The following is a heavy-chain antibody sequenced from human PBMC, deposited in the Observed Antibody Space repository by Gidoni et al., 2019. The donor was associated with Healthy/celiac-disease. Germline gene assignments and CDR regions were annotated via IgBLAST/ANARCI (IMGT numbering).Heavy chain of an antibody. CDR1: GGSISSCSYY. CDR2: IYYSGST. V-gene: IGHV4-39*01. D-gene: IGHD3-3*01. J-gene: IGHJ2*01. Sequence: QLQLPVSGPGLVKPSETLFPTCTVSGGSISSCSYYWGWIRQPPGKGLEWIGSIYYSGSTYYKPSLKSRVTISVDTSKNQFSLKLSSVTAADTAVYYCARRDDFWSGYYTGGYWYFDLWGRGTLVTVSS. CDR3: ARRDDFWSGYYTGGYWYFDL.